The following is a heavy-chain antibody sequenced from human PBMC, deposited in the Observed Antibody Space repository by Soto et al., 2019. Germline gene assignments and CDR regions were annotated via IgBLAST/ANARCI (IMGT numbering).Heavy chain of an antibody. CDR2: ISWNSGSI. D-gene: IGHD6-13*01. CDR3: AKDWGYSSSWFDY. CDR1: GFTFDDYA. V-gene: IGHV3-9*01. Sequence: EVQLVESGGGLVQPGGSLRLSCAASGFTFDDYAMHWVRQAPGKGLEWVSGISWNSGSIGYADSVKGRFTISRDNAKNSLYLQMNSLRAEDTALYYCAKDWGYSSSWFDYWGQGTLVTVSS. J-gene: IGHJ4*02.